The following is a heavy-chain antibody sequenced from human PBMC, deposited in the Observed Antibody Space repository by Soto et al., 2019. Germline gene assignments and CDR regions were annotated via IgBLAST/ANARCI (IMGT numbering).Heavy chain of an antibody. V-gene: IGHV4-59*08. J-gene: IGHJ4*02. D-gene: IGHD4-17*01. Sequence: QVQLQESGPGLVKPSETLSLTCTVSGGSISSYYWSWIRQPPGKGLEWIGYIYSSGSTNYNPPRKSRVTISVDTSKNQFSLKLSSVTAADTAVYYCARHPTGTEYYFDYWGQGTLVTVSS. CDR2: IYSSGST. CDR3: ARHPTGTEYYFDY. CDR1: GGSISSYY.